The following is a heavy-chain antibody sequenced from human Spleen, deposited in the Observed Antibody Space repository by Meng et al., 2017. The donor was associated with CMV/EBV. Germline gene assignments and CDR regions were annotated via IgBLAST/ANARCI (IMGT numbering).Heavy chain of an antibody. CDR1: GYTFTAHY. CDR2: ISAYNGNT. CDR3: ARSGIVVAPRRAFDI. J-gene: IGHJ3*02. Sequence: ASVKVSCKASGYTFTAHYFHWVRQAPGQGLEWMGWISAYNGNTNYAQKLQGRVTMTTDTSTSTAYMELRSLRSDDTAVYYCARSGIVVAPRRAFDIWGQGTMVTVSS. V-gene: IGHV1-18*04. D-gene: IGHD3-22*01.